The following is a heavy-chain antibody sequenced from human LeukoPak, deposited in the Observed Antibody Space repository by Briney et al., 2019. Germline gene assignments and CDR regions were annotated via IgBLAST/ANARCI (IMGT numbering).Heavy chain of an antibody. CDR2: IYYSGST. Sequence: SQTLSLTCTVSGVSISSGGYYWSWIRQHPGKGLEWIGYIYYSGSTFYNPSLKSRFTISVGTSKNQFSLKLSSVTAADTAVYYCARGELVFDYWGQGTLVTVSS. D-gene: IGHD1-1*01. V-gene: IGHV4-31*03. CDR3: ARGELVFDY. J-gene: IGHJ4*02. CDR1: GVSISSGGYY.